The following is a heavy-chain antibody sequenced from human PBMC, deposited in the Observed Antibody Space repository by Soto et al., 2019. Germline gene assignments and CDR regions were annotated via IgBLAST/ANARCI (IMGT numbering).Heavy chain of an antibody. CDR3: ARGVRFLEWSYYYYYYMDV. J-gene: IGHJ6*03. D-gene: IGHD3-3*01. Sequence: PSETLSLTCAVYGGSFSGYYWSWIRQPPGKGLEWIGEINHSGSTNYNPSLKSRVTISVDTSKNQFSLKLSSVTAAGTAVYYCARGVRFLEWSYYYYYYMDVWGKGTTVTVSS. V-gene: IGHV4-34*01. CDR1: GGSFSGYY. CDR2: INHSGST.